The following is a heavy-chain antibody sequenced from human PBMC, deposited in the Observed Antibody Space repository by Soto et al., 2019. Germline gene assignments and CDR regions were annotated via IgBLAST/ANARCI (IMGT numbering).Heavy chain of an antibody. CDR3: VRAQYDYCSGYQPYFDS. V-gene: IGHV3-7*03. CDR2: IDPDGSEK. CDR1: GFIFSSSW. D-gene: IGHD3-3*01. J-gene: IGHJ4*02. Sequence: PGGSLRLSCEASGFIFSSSWMSWVRRAPGRGLEYVANIDPDGSEKYYVGSVKGRFTISRDNAKNSLSLQMNSLRGEDTATYYCVRAQYDYCSGYQPYFDSWGQSVPVTVSS.